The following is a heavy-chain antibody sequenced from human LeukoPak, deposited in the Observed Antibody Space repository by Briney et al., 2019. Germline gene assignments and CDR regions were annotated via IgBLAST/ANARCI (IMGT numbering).Heavy chain of an antibody. Sequence: GGSLRLSCAASGFTFSSYWMSWVRQAPGKGLEWVANIKQDGSEKYYVDSVKCRFTISRDNAKNSLYLQMNSLRAEDTAVYYCARDRLRLGELSAFDYWGQGTLVTVSS. CDR2: IKQDGSEK. CDR1: GFTFSSYW. CDR3: ARDRLRLGELSAFDY. J-gene: IGHJ4*02. D-gene: IGHD3-16*02. V-gene: IGHV3-7*03.